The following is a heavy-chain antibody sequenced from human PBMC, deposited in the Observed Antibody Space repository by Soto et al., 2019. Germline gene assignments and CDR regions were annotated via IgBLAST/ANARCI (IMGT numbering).Heavy chain of an antibody. CDR2: ISTSGFNT. D-gene: IGHD2-15*01. Sequence: GWSLRLSCAASGFTFSNYAMSWVRQAPGKGLEWVSTISTSGFNTYYADSVKGRFIISRDNSKNTLYVQMSSLRVEDTAVYYCETQWWSKIYWGQGTLVTVSS. CDR1: GFTFSNYA. CDR3: ETQWWSKIY. J-gene: IGHJ4*02. V-gene: IGHV3-23*01.